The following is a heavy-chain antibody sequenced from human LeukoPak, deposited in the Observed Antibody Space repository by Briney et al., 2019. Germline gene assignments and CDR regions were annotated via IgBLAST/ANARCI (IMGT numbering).Heavy chain of an antibody. V-gene: IGHV3-23*01. Sequence: GGSLRLSCAASGFTFSSYAMNWVRQAPGRGLWWVSGFSGSGGTTYYADSVKGRFTISRDNSKNTLYLQMNSLRAEDTAVYYCANGNRCTSPNCLGYYYFYMDVWGKGTTVTVSS. J-gene: IGHJ6*03. CDR1: GFTFSSYA. D-gene: IGHD2-8*01. CDR3: ANGNRCTSPNCLGYYYFYMDV. CDR2: FSGSGGTT.